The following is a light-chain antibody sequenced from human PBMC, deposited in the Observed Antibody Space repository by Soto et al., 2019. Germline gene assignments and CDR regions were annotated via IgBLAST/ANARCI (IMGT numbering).Light chain of an antibody. V-gene: IGKV1-39*01. J-gene: IGKJ2*01. CDR1: QSISTS. Sequence: DIQMTQSPSSLSASVGDRVTITCRASQSISTSLNWYQQKPGQAPKLLIYAASYLQSGVPSRFSGSGSGTEFTLTISSLQPEDLATYFCQQSDDSPMYAFGQGTDLKIK. CDR2: AAS. CDR3: QQSDDSPMYA.